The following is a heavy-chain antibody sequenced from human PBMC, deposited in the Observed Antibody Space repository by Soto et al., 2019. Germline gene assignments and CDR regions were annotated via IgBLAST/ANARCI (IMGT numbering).Heavy chain of an antibody. CDR1: GGTFSSYT. D-gene: IGHD6-19*01. J-gene: IGHJ5*02. Sequence: GASVKVSCKASGGTFSSYTISWVRQAPGQGLEWMGRIIPILGIANYAQKFQGRVTITADKSTSTAYMELSSLRSEDTAVYYCARDSLPLAVAGMDEGNWFDPWGQGTLVTVSS. CDR2: IIPILGIA. CDR3: ARDSLPLAVAGMDEGNWFDP. V-gene: IGHV1-69*04.